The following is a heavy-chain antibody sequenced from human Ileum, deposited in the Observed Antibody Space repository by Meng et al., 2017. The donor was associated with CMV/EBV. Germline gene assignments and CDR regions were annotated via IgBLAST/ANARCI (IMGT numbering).Heavy chain of an antibody. V-gene: IGHV3-23*01. CDR2: ISGSGGST. D-gene: IGHD3-10*01. CDR1: GFTFSSYA. J-gene: IGHJ6*02. Sequence: GGSLRLSCAASGFTFSSYAMSWVRQAPGKGLAWVSAISGSGGSTYYADSVKGRFTISRDNSKNTLYLQMNSLRAEDTAVYYCAKDLRGDYYYYGMDVWGQGTTVTVSS. CDR3: AKDLRGDYYYYGMDV.